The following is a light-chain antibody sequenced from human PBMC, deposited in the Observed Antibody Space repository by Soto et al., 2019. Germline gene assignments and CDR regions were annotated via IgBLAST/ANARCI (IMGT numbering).Light chain of an antibody. V-gene: IGKV3-15*01. J-gene: IGKJ5*01. CDR3: QQYNEWPPFT. CDR1: QSVSSSY. Sequence: EIVFTHSPGTLSLSPGERATLSFRSSQSVSSSYLAWYQQKPGQAPRLVIYAASTRATGIPDRFSGSVSGTEFTLTISSLQSEDFAVYYCQQYNEWPPFTFGQGTRLEIK. CDR2: AAS.